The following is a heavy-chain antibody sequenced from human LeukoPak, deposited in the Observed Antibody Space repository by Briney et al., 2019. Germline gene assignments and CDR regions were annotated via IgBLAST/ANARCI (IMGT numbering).Heavy chain of an antibody. V-gene: IGHV1-69*05. J-gene: IGHJ5*02. CDR3: ARGVEEWLDNWFDP. Sequence: ASVKVSCKASGGTFSSYSISWVRQAPGQGLEWMGGIIPIFGTANYAQKFEGRVTITTDESTSTAYMELSSLRSEDTAVYYCARGVEEWLDNWFDPWGQGTLATVSS. CDR1: GGTFSSYS. D-gene: IGHD3-3*01. CDR2: IIPIFGTA.